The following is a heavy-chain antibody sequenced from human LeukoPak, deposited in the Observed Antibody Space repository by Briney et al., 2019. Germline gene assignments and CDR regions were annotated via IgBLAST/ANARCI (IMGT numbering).Heavy chain of an antibody. Sequence: GGSLRLSCAASGFTFSSYSMNWVRQAPGKGLEWVSSISSSSSYIYYADSVKGRFTISRDNAKNSLYLQMNSLRDEDTAVYYCARDTQGYCSGGTCPPGFDYWGQGTLVTVSS. CDR2: ISSSSSYI. D-gene: IGHD2-15*01. CDR3: ARDTQGYCSGGTCPPGFDY. CDR1: GFTFSSYS. V-gene: IGHV3-21*01. J-gene: IGHJ4*02.